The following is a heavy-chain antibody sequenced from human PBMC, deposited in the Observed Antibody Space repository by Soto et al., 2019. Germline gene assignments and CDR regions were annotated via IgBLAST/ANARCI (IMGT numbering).Heavy chain of an antibody. CDR3: ASVNWNDGFFDY. J-gene: IGHJ4*02. CDR1: GFTFSSYS. CDR2: ISSSSSYK. D-gene: IGHD1-20*01. V-gene: IGHV3-21*01. Sequence: GGSLRLSCAASGFTFSSYSMNWVRQAPGKGLEWVSSISSSSSYKYYADAVKGRFTISRDNAKNSLYLQMNSLRAEDTVVYYWASVNWNDGFFDYWGQGTLVTVSS.